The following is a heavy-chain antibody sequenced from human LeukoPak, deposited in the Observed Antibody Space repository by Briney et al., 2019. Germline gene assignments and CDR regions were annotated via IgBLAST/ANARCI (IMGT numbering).Heavy chain of an antibody. J-gene: IGHJ4*02. D-gene: IGHD3-3*01. CDR3: AKDPPDEWLPGLFFDN. CDR2: ISSSGSTM. Sequence: PGGSLRLSCAASGFTFSDYYMSWIRQAPGKGLEWVSYISSSGSTMYYADSVKGRFTISRDNTKNSLYLQMNSLRAEDTALYYCAKDPPDEWLPGLFFDNWGQGTLVTVSS. CDR1: GFTFSDYY. V-gene: IGHV3-11*04.